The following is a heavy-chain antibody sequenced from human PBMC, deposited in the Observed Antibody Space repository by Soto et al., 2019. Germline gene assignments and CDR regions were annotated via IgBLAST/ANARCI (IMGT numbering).Heavy chain of an antibody. D-gene: IGHD2-2*01. CDR3: ARAPFLVVPAATDWYFDL. CDR1: GYTFTSYG. CDR2: ISAYNGNT. V-gene: IGHV1-18*01. Sequence: QVQLVQSGAEVKKPGASVKVSCKASGYTFTSYGISWVRQAPGQGLEWMGWISAYNGNTNYAQKLQGRVTMTTDTPTSTAYMELRSLRSDDTAVYYCARAPFLVVPAATDWYFDLWGRGTLVTVSS. J-gene: IGHJ2*01.